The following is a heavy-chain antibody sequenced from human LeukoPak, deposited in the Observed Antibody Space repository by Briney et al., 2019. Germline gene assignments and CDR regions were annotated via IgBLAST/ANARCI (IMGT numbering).Heavy chain of an antibody. Sequence: SETLSLTCTVSGGSISSGGHYWSWIRQHPGKGPEWIRYIYYSGITKYNPSLKSRVTISVDTSKNQFSLKLSSVTDADTAVYYCARDGGYGSGSYYFDCWGQGTLVTVSS. V-gene: IGHV4-31*03. CDR3: ARDGGYGSGSYYFDC. D-gene: IGHD3-10*01. CDR2: IYYSGIT. CDR1: GGSISSGGHY. J-gene: IGHJ4*02.